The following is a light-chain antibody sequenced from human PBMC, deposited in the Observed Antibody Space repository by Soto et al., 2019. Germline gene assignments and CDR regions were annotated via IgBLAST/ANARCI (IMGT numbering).Light chain of an antibody. Sequence: QSALTQPASVSGSPGQSITISCTGTSSDVGGYNYVSWYQQHPGKAPKLMIYEVSNRPSGVSKRFSGSKSGNTASLTISGLQAEDEADYYCSSYTSSSTLCVFGTGTKLTVL. V-gene: IGLV2-14*01. CDR3: SSYTSSSTLCV. CDR2: EVS. J-gene: IGLJ1*01. CDR1: SSDVGGYNY.